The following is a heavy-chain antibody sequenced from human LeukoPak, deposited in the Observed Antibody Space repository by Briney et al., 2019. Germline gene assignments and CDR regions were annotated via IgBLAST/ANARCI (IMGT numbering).Heavy chain of an antibody. CDR2: IYYSGST. CDR3: ARRGGYYAHYFDY. D-gene: IGHD3-10*01. J-gene: IGHJ4*02. Sequence: TSETLSLTCTVSGGSISSSSYYWGWIRQPPGKGLEWIGSIYYSGSTYYNPSLKSRVTISVDTSKNQFSLKLSSVTAADTAVYYCARRGGYYAHYFDYWGQGTLVTVSP. CDR1: GGSISSSSYY. V-gene: IGHV4-39*01.